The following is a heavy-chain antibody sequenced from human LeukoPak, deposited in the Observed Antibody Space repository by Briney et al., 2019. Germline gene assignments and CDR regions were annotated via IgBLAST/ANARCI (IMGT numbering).Heavy chain of an antibody. CDR1: GGSFSGYY. V-gene: IGHV4-59*01. D-gene: IGHD3-10*01. Sequence: PSKTLSLTCAVYGGSFSGYYWGWIRQPPGKGLEWIGYIYYSGSTNYNPSPKSRVTISVDTSKNQFSLKLSSVTAADTAVYYCARSYGSGYYYYYMDVWGKGTTVTVSS. J-gene: IGHJ6*03. CDR2: IYYSGST. CDR3: ARSYGSGYYYYYMDV.